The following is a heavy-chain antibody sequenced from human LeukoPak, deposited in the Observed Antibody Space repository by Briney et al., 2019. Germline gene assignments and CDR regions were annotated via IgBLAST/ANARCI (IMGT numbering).Heavy chain of an antibody. CDR3: AKDLLWFGESGDAFDI. V-gene: IGHV3-23*01. D-gene: IGHD3-10*01. CDR1: GFTFSSYA. J-gene: IGHJ3*02. CDR2: CSGSGGST. Sequence: GGSLRLSCAASGFTFSSYAMSWVRQAPGKGLEWASACSGSGGSTYYADSVKGRFTISRDNSKNTLYMQMKSLRAEDTAVYYCAKDLLWFGESGDAFDIWGQGTMVTVSS.